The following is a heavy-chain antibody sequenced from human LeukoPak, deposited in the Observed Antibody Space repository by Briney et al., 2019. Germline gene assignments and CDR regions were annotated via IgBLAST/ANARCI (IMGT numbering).Heavy chain of an antibody. J-gene: IGHJ4*02. Sequence: GGSLRLSCAASGFDFDDYGMSWVRQGPGKGLEWVSVIYSGGSTYYADSVKGRFTISRDNSKNTLYLQMNSLRAEDTAVYYCARDQGGYDFWSGYSFGYWGQGTLVTVSS. D-gene: IGHD3-3*01. CDR2: IYSGGST. CDR1: GFDFDDYG. CDR3: ARDQGGYDFWSGYSFGY. V-gene: IGHV3-53*01.